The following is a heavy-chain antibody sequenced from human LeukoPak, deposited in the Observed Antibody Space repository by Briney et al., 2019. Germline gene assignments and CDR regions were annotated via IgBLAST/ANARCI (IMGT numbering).Heavy chain of an antibody. V-gene: IGHV3-48*04. CDR2: ISSSSSTI. CDR3: ARETAQTPGDYFDY. Sequence: PGGPLRLSCAASGFTFSSYSMNWVRQAPGKGLEWVSYISSSSSTIYYADSVKGRFTISRDNAKNSLYLQMNSLRAEDTAVYYCARETAQTPGDYFDYWGQGTLVTVSS. CDR1: GFTFSSYS. D-gene: IGHD6-25*01. J-gene: IGHJ4*02.